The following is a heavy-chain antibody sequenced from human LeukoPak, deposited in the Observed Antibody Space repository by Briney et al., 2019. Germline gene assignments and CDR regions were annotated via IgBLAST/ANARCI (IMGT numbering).Heavy chain of an antibody. CDR3: AKVPSSGWYPNEYYFDY. D-gene: IGHD6-19*01. CDR1: GGTFSSYA. CDR2: IIPIFGTA. Sequence: SVKVSCKASGGTFSSYAISWVRQAPGQGLEWMGGIIPIFGTANYAQKFQGRVTITADESTSTAYMELSSLRSEDTAVYYCAKVPSSGWYPNEYYFDYWGQGTLVTVSS. J-gene: IGHJ4*02. V-gene: IGHV1-69*01.